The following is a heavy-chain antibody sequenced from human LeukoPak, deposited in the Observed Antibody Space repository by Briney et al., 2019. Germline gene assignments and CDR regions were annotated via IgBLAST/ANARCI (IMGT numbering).Heavy chain of an antibody. CDR1: GYTFTGYY. J-gene: IGHJ6*03. CDR2: INPNSGGA. V-gene: IGHV1-2*02. CDR3: AREYSSSSYVYYYYMDV. Sequence: ASVKVSCKASGYTFTGYYMHWVRHAPGQGLEWMGWINPNSGGANYAQKFQGRVTMTRDTSISTAYMELSRLRSDDTAVYYCAREYSSSSYVYYYYMDVWGKGTTVTVSS. D-gene: IGHD6-6*01.